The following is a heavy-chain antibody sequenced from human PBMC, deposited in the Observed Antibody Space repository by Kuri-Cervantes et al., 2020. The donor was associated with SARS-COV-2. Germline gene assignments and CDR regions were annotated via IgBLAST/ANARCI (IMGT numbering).Heavy chain of an antibody. CDR1: GFTFSSYA. Sequence: GGSLRLSCAASGFTFSSYAMHWVRQAPGKGLEWVAVISYDGSNKYYADSVKGRFTISRDNSKNTLYLQMNSLRAEDTAVYYCVKDLRPSYGGNPNYYYFYYMDVWGKGTTVTVSS. J-gene: IGHJ6*03. CDR2: ISYDGSNK. D-gene: IGHD4-23*01. V-gene: IGHV3-30*04. CDR3: VKDLRPSYGGNPNYYYFYYMDV.